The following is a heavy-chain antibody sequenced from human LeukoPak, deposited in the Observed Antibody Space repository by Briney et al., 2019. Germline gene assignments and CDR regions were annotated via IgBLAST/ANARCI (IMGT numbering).Heavy chain of an antibody. J-gene: IGHJ5*02. D-gene: IGHD3-10*01. V-gene: IGHV3-23*01. Sequence: PGGSLRLSCAASGFTFSSYAMSWVRQAPGKGLEWVSNLSGSSRYYADTVKGRFTISRDNAKNSLYLQMNSLRAEDTAVYYCARPSRGWFDPWGQGTLVTVSS. CDR3: ARPSRGWFDP. CDR2: LSGSSR. CDR1: GFTFSSYA.